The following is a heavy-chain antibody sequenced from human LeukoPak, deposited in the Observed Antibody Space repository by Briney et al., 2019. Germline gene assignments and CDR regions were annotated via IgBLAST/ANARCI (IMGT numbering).Heavy chain of an antibody. Sequence: GESLKISCKGSGYSFTSYWIGWVRQMSGKGLEWMGMIYPGDSDTRYSPSFQGQVTISAVKSISTAYLQWSSLKASDTAMYYCARRDSSGWYYFDYWGQGTLVTVSS. CDR2: IYPGDSDT. J-gene: IGHJ4*02. CDR3: ARRDSSGWYYFDY. D-gene: IGHD6-19*01. V-gene: IGHV5-51*01. CDR1: GYSFTSYW.